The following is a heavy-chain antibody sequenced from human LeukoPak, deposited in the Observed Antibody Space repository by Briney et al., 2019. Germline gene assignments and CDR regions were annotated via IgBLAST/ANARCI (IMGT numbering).Heavy chain of an antibody. CDR3: ARDRPVTGANWFDP. D-gene: IGHD4-11*01. CDR1: DGPFSGYS. V-gene: IGHV4-34*01. J-gene: IGHJ5*02. CDR2: INHSGST. Sequence: SETLSLTCAVYDGPFSGYSWSWIRQPPGKGLEWIGEINHSGSTNYNPSLKSRVTIPLDTSKNQFSLRLSSVTAADTAVYYCARDRPVTGANWFDPWGQGALVTVSS.